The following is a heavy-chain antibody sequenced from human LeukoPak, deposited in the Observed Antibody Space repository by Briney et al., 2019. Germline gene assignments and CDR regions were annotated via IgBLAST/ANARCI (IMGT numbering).Heavy chain of an antibody. CDR2: IKQDGSEK. CDR1: GFTFSSYW. Sequence: GGSLRLSCAASGFTFSSYWMSWVRQAPGKGLEWVANIKQDGSEKYYVDSVKGRFTISRDNAKNSLYLQMNSLRAEDTAVYYCARDAQPQYSSCSLYAEYFQHWGQGTLVTVSS. D-gene: IGHD6-19*01. J-gene: IGHJ1*01. V-gene: IGHV3-7*01. CDR3: ARDAQPQYSSCSLYAEYFQH.